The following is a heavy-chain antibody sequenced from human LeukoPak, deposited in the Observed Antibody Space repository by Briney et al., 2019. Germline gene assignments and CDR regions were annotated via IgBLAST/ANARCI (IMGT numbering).Heavy chain of an antibody. V-gene: IGHV3-23*01. Sequence: GGSLRLSCAVSGFTFSSYAMSWVRQAPGKGLEWVSAISGSGGSTYYADSVKGRFTVSRENSKNTLYLQMNSLRAEDTAVYFCAKVPYDTLRYYFEYWGQGTLVTVSS. CDR3: AKVPYDTLRYYFEY. CDR2: ISGSGGST. D-gene: IGHD3-16*01. CDR1: GFTFSSYA. J-gene: IGHJ4*02.